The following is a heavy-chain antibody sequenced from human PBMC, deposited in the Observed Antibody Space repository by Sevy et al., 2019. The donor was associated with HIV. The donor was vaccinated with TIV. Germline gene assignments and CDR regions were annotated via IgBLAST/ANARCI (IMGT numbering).Heavy chain of an antibody. CDR2: IYYSGTT. CDR1: GDSISSYY. CDR3: ARDRVGATTDWFDP. Sequence: SETLSLTCTVSGDSISSYYWSWIRQPPGKGLEWIGYIYYSGTTKYNPSLKSRVTISVDTSKNQFSLKLKSVIAADTAVYYCARDRVGATTDWFDPWDQGTLVTVSS. V-gene: IGHV4-59*01. D-gene: IGHD1-26*01. J-gene: IGHJ5*02.